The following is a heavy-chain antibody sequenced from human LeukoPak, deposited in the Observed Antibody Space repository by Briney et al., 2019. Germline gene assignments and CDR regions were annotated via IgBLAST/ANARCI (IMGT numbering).Heavy chain of an antibody. V-gene: IGHV3-23*01. CDR3: ARHSSQGTFDN. Sequence: PGGSLRLSCVASGFTFSTSAMSWVRQAPGKGLEWVSAIGGGGATYYADSVKGRFTISRGSSRNTLYLQMNSLRAEDTAVYNCARHSSQGTFDNWGQGTLVTVSS. D-gene: IGHD1-1*01. CDR2: IGGGGAT. J-gene: IGHJ4*02. CDR1: GFTFSTSA.